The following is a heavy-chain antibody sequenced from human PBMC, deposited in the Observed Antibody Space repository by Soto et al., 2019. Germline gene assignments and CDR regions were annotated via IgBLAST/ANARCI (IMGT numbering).Heavy chain of an antibody. CDR1: GFTFSSYA. V-gene: IGHV3-23*01. Sequence: GGSLRLSCAASGFTFSSYAMSWVRQAPGKGLEWVSAISGSGGSTYYADSVKGRFTISRDNSKNTLYLQMNSLRAEDTAVYYCAKSLPLLRFLEWLLYFDYWGQGTLVTVSS. D-gene: IGHD3-3*01. CDR2: ISGSGGST. J-gene: IGHJ4*02. CDR3: AKSLPLLRFLEWLLYFDY.